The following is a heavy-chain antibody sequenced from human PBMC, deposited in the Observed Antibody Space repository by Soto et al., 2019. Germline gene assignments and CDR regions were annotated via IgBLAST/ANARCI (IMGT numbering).Heavy chain of an antibody. Sequence: ASVNVSCKTSGYTFASYHIHWVLQAPGQGLEWMGIISPLNGNTDYPEKLRGRVTLTRDTSTTTVHMELTSLTSDDTALYYCAREGKVGVTKMRYFAYGAQVT. CDR2: ISPLNGNT. V-gene: IGHV1-46*01. CDR3: AREGKVGVTKMRYFAY. J-gene: IGHJ4*02. D-gene: IGHD2-21*02. CDR1: GYTFASYH.